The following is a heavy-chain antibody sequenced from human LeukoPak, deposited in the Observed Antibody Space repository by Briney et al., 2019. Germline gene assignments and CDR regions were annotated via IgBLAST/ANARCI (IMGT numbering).Heavy chain of an antibody. CDR1: GYTLTELS. CDR3: ATEGELLRSKTFDY. Sequence: GASVKVSCKVSGYTLTELSMHWVRQAPGKGLEWMGGFDPEDGETIYAQKFQGRVTMTEDTSTDTAYMELSSLRSEDTAVYYCATEGELLRSKTFDYWGQGTLVTVSS. V-gene: IGHV1-24*01. J-gene: IGHJ4*02. CDR2: FDPEDGET. D-gene: IGHD1-26*01.